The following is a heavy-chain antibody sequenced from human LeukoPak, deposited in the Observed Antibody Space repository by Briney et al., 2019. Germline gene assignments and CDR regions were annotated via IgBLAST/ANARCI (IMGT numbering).Heavy chain of an antibody. J-gene: IGHJ4*02. CDR2: FYSGDTT. V-gene: IGHV3-66*01. CDR3: ARRLLTGYYEF. D-gene: IGHD3-9*01. CDR1: GFTVSSTY. Sequence: GGSLRLSCAASGFTVSSTYMSWVRQAPGKGLEWVSVFYSGDTTYANSVKGRFTISRDNSKNMLYLQMNSLRAEDTAVYYRARRLLTGYYEFWGQGTLVTVSS.